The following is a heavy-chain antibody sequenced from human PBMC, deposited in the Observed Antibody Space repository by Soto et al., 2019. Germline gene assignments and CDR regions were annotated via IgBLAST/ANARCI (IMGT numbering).Heavy chain of an antibody. CDR3: ATVGFDL. J-gene: IGHJ2*01. V-gene: IGHV1-69*13. Sequence: PVKVACKASGGTYSSYAISRSRQTPEQGLDWMGETIPMFSTAIYAQVSEGRVTITEDESTSTANMELSSLRSEDTAVYYSATVGFDLWGRETLVTVSS. CDR1: GGTYSSYA. D-gene: IGHD2-15*01. CDR2: TIPMFSTA.